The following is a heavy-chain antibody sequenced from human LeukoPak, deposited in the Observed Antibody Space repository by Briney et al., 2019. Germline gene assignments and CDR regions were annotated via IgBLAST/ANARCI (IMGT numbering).Heavy chain of an antibody. CDR2: IYYSGST. D-gene: IGHD5-24*01. V-gene: IGHV4-61*08. CDR1: GGSITSAGYY. J-gene: IGHJ4*02. CDR3: ASSMAGFPTD. Sequence: KTSQTLSLTCTVSGGSITSAGYYWHWIRQLPGKGLEWIGYIYYSGSTNYNPSLKSRVTISVDTSKNQFSLKLSSVTAADTAVYYCASSMAGFPTDWGQGTLVTVSS.